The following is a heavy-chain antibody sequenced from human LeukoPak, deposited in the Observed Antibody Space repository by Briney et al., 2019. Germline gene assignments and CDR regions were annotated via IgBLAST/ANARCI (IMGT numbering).Heavy chain of an antibody. J-gene: IGHJ4*02. CDR3: AKDPTHSGNYYDSSGYYYGPDY. V-gene: IGHV3-33*06. CDR1: GFTFSSYG. D-gene: IGHD3-22*01. Sequence: GGSLRLSCAASGFTFSSYGMHWVRQAPGKGLEWVAIIWYDGSNKYYADSVKGRFTISRDNSKNTLYLQMNSLRAEDTAVYYCAKDPTHSGNYYDSSGYYYGPDYWGQGTLVTVSS. CDR2: IWYDGSNK.